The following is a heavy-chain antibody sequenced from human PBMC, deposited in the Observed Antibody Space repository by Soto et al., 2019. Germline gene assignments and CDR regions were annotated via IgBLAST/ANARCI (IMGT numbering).Heavy chain of an antibody. CDR1: GGSIRNYY. V-gene: IGHV4-4*07. Sequence: QVQQQESGPGLVKPSETLSLTCSVSGGSIRNYYWNWIRQPAGKGLEWIGRIYTSGNSDYNPSLKSRVTMSADTSKNQLSLRLSSVTAADSAVYYCARLWFGKPPGYLDYWGQGIRVTISS. CDR3: ARLWFGKPPGYLDY. J-gene: IGHJ4*02. D-gene: IGHD3-10*01. CDR2: IYTSGNS.